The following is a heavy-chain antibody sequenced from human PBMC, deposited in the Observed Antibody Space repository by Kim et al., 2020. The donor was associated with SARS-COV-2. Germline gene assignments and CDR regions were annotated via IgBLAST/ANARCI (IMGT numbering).Heavy chain of an antibody. CDR1: GFTFSIYS. CDR3: ARAGYYISSWLGDFDS. Sequence: GGSLRLSCAASGFTFSIYSMSWVRQAPGKGLEWVSSITSSSSSRYYADSVKGRFTISRDNAKNSLYLQMNSLRADDTAVYYCARAGYYISSWLGDFDSWGQGTLVTVSS. J-gene: IGHJ4*02. V-gene: IGHV3-21*01. D-gene: IGHD6-13*01. CDR2: ITSSSSSR.